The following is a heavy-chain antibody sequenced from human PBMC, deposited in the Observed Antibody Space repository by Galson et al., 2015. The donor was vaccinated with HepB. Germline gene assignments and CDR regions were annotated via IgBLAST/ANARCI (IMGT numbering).Heavy chain of an antibody. D-gene: IGHD2-2*01. CDR2: IRSKAYGGTT. CDR1: GFTFGDYA. V-gene: IGHV3-49*03. Sequence: SLRLSCAASGFTFGDYAMSWFRQAPGKGLEWVGFIRSKAYGGTTEYAASVKGRFTISRDDSKSIAYLQMNSLKTEDTAVYYCTRDSDTRFIVVVPAASSTDAVDIWGQGTMVTVSS. CDR3: TRDSDTRFIVVVPAASSTDAVDI. J-gene: IGHJ3*02.